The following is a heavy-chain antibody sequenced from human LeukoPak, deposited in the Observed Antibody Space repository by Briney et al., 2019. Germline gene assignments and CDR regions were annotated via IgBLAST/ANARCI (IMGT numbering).Heavy chain of an antibody. Sequence: GGSLRLSCAASGFTFSSYWMGWVRQAPGKGLEWVANIKQDGSEKYYVDSVKGRFTISRDNAKNSLYLQMNSLRAEDTAVYYCARDRAFGGVIGAFDIWGQGTMVTVSS. CDR3: ARDRAFGGVIGAFDI. D-gene: IGHD3-16*01. CDR2: IKQDGSEK. J-gene: IGHJ3*02. V-gene: IGHV3-7*01. CDR1: GFTFSSYW.